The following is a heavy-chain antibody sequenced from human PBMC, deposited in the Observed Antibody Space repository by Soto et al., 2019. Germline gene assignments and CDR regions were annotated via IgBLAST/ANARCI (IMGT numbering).Heavy chain of an antibody. J-gene: IGHJ4*02. CDR1: GGSISSYY. CDR2: IYYSGST. CDR3: ARVGLRLIDY. D-gene: IGHD5-12*01. V-gene: IGHV4-59*01. Sequence: SETLSLTCTVSGGSISSYYWSWIRQPPGKGLEWIGYIYYSGSTNYNPSLKSRVTISVDTSKNQFSLKLSSVAAADTAVYYCARVGLRLIDYWGQGTLVTVSS.